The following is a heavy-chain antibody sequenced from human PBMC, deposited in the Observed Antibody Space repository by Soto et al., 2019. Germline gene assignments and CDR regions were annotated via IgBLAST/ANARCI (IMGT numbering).Heavy chain of an antibody. J-gene: IGHJ4*02. V-gene: IGHV4-39*01. CDR2: IYYTEGT. D-gene: IGHD1-26*01. CDR3: VSAAKWELLFDY. Sequence: XETLSLTCTVSGGSISSSNYYWAWIRQPPGKGLEWIGNIYYTEGTYYNPSLKSRVTISVDTSENQVSLKLFSVTAADTALYYCVSAAKWELLFDYWGQGIQVTVSS. CDR1: GGSISSSNYY.